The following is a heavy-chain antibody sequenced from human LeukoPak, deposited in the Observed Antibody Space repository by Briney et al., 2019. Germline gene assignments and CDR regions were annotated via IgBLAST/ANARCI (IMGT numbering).Heavy chain of an antibody. CDR1: GYTFTSYG. V-gene: IGHV1-18*01. CDR3: ARDGYYYDSSGYFPPDY. J-gene: IGHJ4*02. D-gene: IGHD3-22*01. Sequence: ASVKVPCKASGYTFTSYGISWVRQAPGQGLEGMGWISAYNGNTNYAQKLQGRVTMTTDTSTSTAYMELRSLRSDDTAVYYCARDGYYYDSSGYFPPDYWGQGTLVTVS. CDR2: ISAYNGNT.